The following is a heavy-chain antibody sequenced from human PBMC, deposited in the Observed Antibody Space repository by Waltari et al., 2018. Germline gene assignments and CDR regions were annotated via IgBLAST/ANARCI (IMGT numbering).Heavy chain of an antibody. D-gene: IGHD3-10*01. Sequence: QVQLVESGGGVVQPGGSLRLSCAASGFTFSSYGMHWVRQAPGKGLEWVAFIRYDGSNKYYADSVKGRFTISRDNSKNTLYLQMNSLRAEDTAVYYCAKDWLGRYWGQGTLVTVSS. V-gene: IGHV3-30*02. CDR1: GFTFSSYG. J-gene: IGHJ4*02. CDR2: IRYDGSNK. CDR3: AKDWLGRY.